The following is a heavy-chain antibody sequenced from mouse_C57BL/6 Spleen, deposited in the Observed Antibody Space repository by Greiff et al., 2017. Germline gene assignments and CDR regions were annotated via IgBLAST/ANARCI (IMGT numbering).Heavy chain of an antibody. Sequence: LQESGAELVKPGASVKMSCKASGYTFTTYPIEWMKQNHGKSLEWIGNFHPYNDDTKYNEKFKGKATLTVEKSSSTVYLELSRLTSDDSAVYYCARRTYSNYGDYFDYWGQGTTLTVSS. D-gene: IGHD2-5*01. CDR1: GYTFTTYP. V-gene: IGHV1-47*01. CDR2: FHPYNDDT. J-gene: IGHJ2*01. CDR3: ARRTYSNYGDYFDY.